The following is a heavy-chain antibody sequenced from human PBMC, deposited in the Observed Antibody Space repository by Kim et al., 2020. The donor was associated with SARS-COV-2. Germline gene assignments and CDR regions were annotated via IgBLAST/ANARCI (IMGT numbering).Heavy chain of an antibody. V-gene: IGHV4-34*01. Sequence: KSRVTISVDTSKNQFSLKRSSVTAADTAVYYCARAGIRGYSYGFYNWFDPWGQGTLVTVSS. D-gene: IGHD5-18*01. J-gene: IGHJ5*02. CDR3: ARAGIRGYSYGFYNWFDP.